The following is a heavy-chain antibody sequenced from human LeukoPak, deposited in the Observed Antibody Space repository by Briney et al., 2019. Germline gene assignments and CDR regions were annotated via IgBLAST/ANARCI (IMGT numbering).Heavy chain of an antibody. CDR3: ARNKFWGSGFDY. Sequence: GGSLRLSCAASGFTFSSYSMNWVRQAPGKGLEWVSSISSSSSYIYYADSVKGRFTISRDNAKNSLYLQMNSLRAEDTAVYYCARNKFWGSGFDYWGQGTLVTVSS. CDR2: ISSSSSYI. CDR1: GFTFSSYS. D-gene: IGHD7-27*01. V-gene: IGHV3-21*01. J-gene: IGHJ4*02.